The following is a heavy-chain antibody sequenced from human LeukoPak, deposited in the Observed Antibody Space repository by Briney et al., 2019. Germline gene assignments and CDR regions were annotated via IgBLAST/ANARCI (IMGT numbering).Heavy chain of an antibody. CDR1: GFSFSSYS. J-gene: IGHJ4*02. V-gene: IGHV3-48*04. CDR3: ARDFDFWSGYIV. D-gene: IGHD3-3*01. CDR2: ISTTSSLT. Sequence: GGSLRLSCAASGFSFSSYSMNWVRQAPGKGLEWVSHISTTSSLTYYADSVKGRFAMSRDNAKNSVYLQMNSLRAEDTAVYYCARDFDFWSGYIVWGQGTLVTVSS.